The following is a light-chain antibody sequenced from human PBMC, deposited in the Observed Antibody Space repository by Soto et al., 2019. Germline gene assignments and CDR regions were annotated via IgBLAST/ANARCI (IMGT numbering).Light chain of an antibody. CDR1: SSDFGGYKY. CDR3: SSYAGSNNWGV. J-gene: IGLJ2*01. V-gene: IGLV2-8*01. CDR2: EVN. Sequence: QSVLTQPPSASGSPGQSVTISCTGTSSDFGGYKYVSWYQRHPGKAPKLMIYEVNKRPSGVPDRFSGSKSGNTASLTVSGLQAEDEADYYCSSYAGSNNWGVFGGGTKLTVL.